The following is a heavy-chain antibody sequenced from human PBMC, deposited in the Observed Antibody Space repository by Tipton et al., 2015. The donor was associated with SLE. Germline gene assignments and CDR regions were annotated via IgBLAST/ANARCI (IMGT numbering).Heavy chain of an antibody. CDR2: ISYDGRT. D-gene: IGHD3-10*01. J-gene: IGHJ3*01. V-gene: IGHV4-31*03. CDR3: ARHLGVIVAFEV. CDR1: GDSVTSSGYY. Sequence: TLSLTCTATGDSVTSSGYYWSWIRQHPGKGLEWIGFISYDGRTKYNPSLKSRVTIPLDTSKTQFFLMLSSVTAADTAVYYRARHLGVIVAFEVWGQGTVLTVSS.